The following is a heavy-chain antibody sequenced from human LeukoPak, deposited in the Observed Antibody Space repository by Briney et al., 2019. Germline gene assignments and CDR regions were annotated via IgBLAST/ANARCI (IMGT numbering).Heavy chain of an antibody. CDR2: IYTSGRI. V-gene: IGHV4-61*02. CDR1: GASITTRSFY. D-gene: IGHD3-16*01. CDR3: ATDPGSPGGSPLDK. J-gene: IGHJ4*02. Sequence: SQTLSLTCAVSGASITTRSFYWSWLRQPAGKGLEWIGRIYTSGRIDYNPSLKSRVTISLDTSKNQFSLSLTSVTAADMAVYYCATDPGSPGGSPLDKWGQGTLVTVSS.